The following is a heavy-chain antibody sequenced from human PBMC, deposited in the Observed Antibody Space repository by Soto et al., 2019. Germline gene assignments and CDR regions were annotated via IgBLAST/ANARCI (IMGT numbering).Heavy chain of an antibody. CDR3: ARMAYDILTGPIPNWFDP. V-gene: IGHV1-8*02. CDR2: MNPNSGNT. Sequence: GASVKVSCKASGYTFSTYDINWVRQATGQGLEWMGWMNPNSGNTGYAQKFQGRVTMTRSTSISTAYMELSSLRSDDTAVYYCARMAYDILTGPIPNWFDPWGQGTLVTVSS. D-gene: IGHD3-9*01. CDR1: GYTFSTYD. J-gene: IGHJ5*02.